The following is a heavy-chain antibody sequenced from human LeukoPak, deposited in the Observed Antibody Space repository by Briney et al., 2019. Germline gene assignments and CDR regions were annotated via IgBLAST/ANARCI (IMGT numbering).Heavy chain of an antibody. CDR1: GFTFSSYW. Sequence: GGSLRLSCAASGFTFSSYWMSWVRQAPGKGLEWVANIKQDGSEKYYVDSVKGRFTISRDNAKNSLYLQMNSLRADDTAVYYCARDPGSSSFDLWGQGALVTVSS. D-gene: IGHD6-13*01. V-gene: IGHV3-7*01. CDR2: IKQDGSEK. J-gene: IGHJ4*02. CDR3: ARDPGSSSFDL.